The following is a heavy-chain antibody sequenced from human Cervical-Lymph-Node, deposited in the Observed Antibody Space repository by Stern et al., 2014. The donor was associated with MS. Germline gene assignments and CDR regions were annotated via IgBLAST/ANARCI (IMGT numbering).Heavy chain of an antibody. Sequence: VQLLESGAEVKKPGSSVKVSCQTSGGTFGTFAIGWVRQAPGQGLEWMGGVTPIFDATNYAQKFQGRLTITADESTRTAYMELSSLRPDDTAMYYCARGDSEAPIYYFDSWGQGTLVTVSS. V-gene: IGHV1-69*01. CDR3: ARGDSEAPIYYFDS. CDR1: GGTFGTFA. D-gene: IGHD2-21*01. J-gene: IGHJ4*02. CDR2: VTPIFDAT.